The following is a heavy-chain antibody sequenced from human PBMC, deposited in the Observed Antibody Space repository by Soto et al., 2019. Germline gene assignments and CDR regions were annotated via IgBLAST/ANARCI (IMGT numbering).Heavy chain of an antibody. CDR3: AREYYYTMDV. Sequence: QVQLVESGGGLVRPGGSLRLSCEASGFTFRDYYMTWFRQAPGKGLEWLSYIDSSTKDTNYADSVKGRFTISRDNAKNSLYLQMNTLRAEDTAVYYCAREYYYTMDVWGQGTMVTVSS. J-gene: IGHJ6*02. CDR1: GFTFRDYY. V-gene: IGHV3-11*05. CDR2: IDSSTKDT.